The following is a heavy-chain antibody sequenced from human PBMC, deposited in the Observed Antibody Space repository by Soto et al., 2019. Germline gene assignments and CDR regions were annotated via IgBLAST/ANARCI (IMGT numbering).Heavy chain of an antibody. V-gene: IGHV4-59*08. Sequence: QVQLQESGPGLVKPSETLSLTCTVSGGSISSYYWSWIRQPPGKGLEWIGYIYYTGSTNYNPSLKSRVTISVDTSKNQFSLKLSSVTAADTAVYYCARRWGDAFDIWAKGQWSPSLQ. CDR2: IYYTGST. J-gene: IGHJ3*02. D-gene: IGHD3-16*01. CDR3: ARRWGDAFDI. CDR1: GGSISSYY.